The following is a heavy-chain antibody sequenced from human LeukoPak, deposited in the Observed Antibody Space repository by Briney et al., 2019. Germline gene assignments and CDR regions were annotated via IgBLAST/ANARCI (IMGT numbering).Heavy chain of an antibody. D-gene: IGHD3-22*01. CDR1: GFTFSSYS. V-gene: IGHV3-48*01. CDR3: ARVKSGRVTMIVVVTYYYMDV. CDR2: ISSSSSTI. J-gene: IGHJ6*03. Sequence: GGSLRLSCAASGFTFSSYSMNWVRQAPGKGLEWVSYISSSSSTIYYADSVKGRFTISRDNAKNSLYLQMNSLRAEDTAVYYCARVKSGRVTMIVVVTYYYMDVWGKGTTVTVSS.